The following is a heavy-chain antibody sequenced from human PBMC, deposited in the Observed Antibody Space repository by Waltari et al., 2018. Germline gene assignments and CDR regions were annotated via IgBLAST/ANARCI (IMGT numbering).Heavy chain of an antibody. CDR3: GWEFWDRRLWNLFGMGV. Sequence: QVQLVQSGAEVKKPGASVKVSCKATGYTLPGSNMQWLRQAPGQGLEWMGRINPNSGCKNQAKEFQGRGTMTKDPSIRTGLMGLSRFKFDDTGRDYCGWEFWDRRLWNLFGMGVWGQGTTVNVSS. J-gene: IGHJ6*01. CDR1: GYTLPGSN. CDR2: INPNSGCK. D-gene: IGHD1-7*01. V-gene: IGHV1-2*05.